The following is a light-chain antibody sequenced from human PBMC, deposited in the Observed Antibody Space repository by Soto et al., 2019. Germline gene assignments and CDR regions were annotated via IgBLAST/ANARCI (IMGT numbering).Light chain of an antibody. CDR3: QQLNSYPLT. V-gene: IGKV1-9*01. J-gene: IGKJ4*01. Sequence: DIQLTQSPSFLFATVGDRVTITCRASQGISSCLAWYQQKPGKAPKLLIYAASTLQSGVPSRFSGSGSGTEFTLTISSPQTDDFATYYCQQLNSYPLTFGGGTKVEIK. CDR1: QGISSC. CDR2: AAS.